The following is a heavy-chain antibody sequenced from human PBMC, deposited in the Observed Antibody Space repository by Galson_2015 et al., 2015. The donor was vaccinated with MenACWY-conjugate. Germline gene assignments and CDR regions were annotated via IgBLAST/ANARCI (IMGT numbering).Heavy chain of an antibody. Sequence: SVKVSCKASGYTFTNYDITWVRQAPGQGLEWMGWISHYNGNTRFGEKVQGRVSMTTDTSTNTAYMELRSLRSDDTAVYYCAGVSLRDSGSNPNWLDPWGQGTLVTVSS. J-gene: IGHJ5*02. D-gene: IGHD3-10*01. CDR2: ISHYNGNT. V-gene: IGHV1-18*04. CDR1: GYTFTNYD. CDR3: AGVSLRDSGSNPNWLDP.